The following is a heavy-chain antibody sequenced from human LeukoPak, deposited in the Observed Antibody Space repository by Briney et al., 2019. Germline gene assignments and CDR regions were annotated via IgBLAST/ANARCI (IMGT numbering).Heavy chain of an antibody. CDR3: ARSYYDILTGYHDYYFDY. CDR2: IIPILGTA. Sequence: SVKVSCKASGGTFSSYAISWVRQAPGQGLEWMGGIIPILGTANYAQKFQGRVTITADKSTSTAYMELSSLRSEDTAVYYCARSYYDILTGYHDYYFDYWGQGTLVTVSS. J-gene: IGHJ4*02. V-gene: IGHV1-69*10. CDR1: GGTFSSYA. D-gene: IGHD3-9*01.